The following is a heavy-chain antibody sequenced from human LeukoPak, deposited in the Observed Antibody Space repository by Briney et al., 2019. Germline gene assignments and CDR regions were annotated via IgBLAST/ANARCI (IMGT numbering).Heavy chain of an antibody. J-gene: IGHJ4*02. Sequence: PGGSLRLSCAASGFTFYSYSMIWVRQAPGKGLEWVSYINPTSTTIYYADSVKGRFTISRDNARNSLYLQMNSLRAEDTAVYYCAIHSTGWYLGYWGQGTLVTVSS. V-gene: IGHV3-48*04. D-gene: IGHD6-19*01. CDR1: GFTFYSYS. CDR3: AIHSTGWYLGY. CDR2: INPTSTTI.